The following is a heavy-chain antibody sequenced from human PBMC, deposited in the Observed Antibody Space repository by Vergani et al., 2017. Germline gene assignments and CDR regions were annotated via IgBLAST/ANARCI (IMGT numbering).Heavy chain of an antibody. D-gene: IGHD3-10*01. V-gene: IGHV4-59*12. Sequence: QVQLQESGPGLVKPSETLSLTCTVSGGSISSYYWSWIRQPPGKGLEWIGYIYYSGSTNYNPSLKSRVTISVDTSKNQFSLKLSSVPAADTAVYYCAGGSQLWFGELSLYYYYGMDVWGQGTTVTVSS. J-gene: IGHJ6*02. CDR1: GGSISSYY. CDR3: AGGSQLWFGELSLYYYYGMDV. CDR2: IYYSGST.